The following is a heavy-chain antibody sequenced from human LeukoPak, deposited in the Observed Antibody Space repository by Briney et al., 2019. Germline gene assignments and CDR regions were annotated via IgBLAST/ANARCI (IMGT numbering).Heavy chain of an antibody. D-gene: IGHD2-2*01. CDR2: INHSGST. V-gene: IGHV4-34*01. CDR1: GGSFSGYY. CDR3: ARGHSVVVPAAIHVSSYYYYYMDV. J-gene: IGHJ6*03. Sequence: PSETLSLTCAVYGGSFSGYYWSWIRQPPGKGLEWIGEINHSGSTNYNPSLKSRVTISVGTSQNQFSLKLSSVTAADTAVYYCARGHSVVVPAAIHVSSYYYYYMDVWGKGTTVTVSS.